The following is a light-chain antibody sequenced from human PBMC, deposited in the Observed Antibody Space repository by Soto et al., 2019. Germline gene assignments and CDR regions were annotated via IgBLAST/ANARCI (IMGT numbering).Light chain of an antibody. J-gene: IGKJ1*01. CDR3: QQYNSYWT. CDR2: KPS. CDR1: QSISSW. V-gene: IGKV1-5*03. Sequence: DIQMTQSPSTLSASVGDRVTITSRASQSISSWLAWYQQKPGKAPKLLIYKPSSLESGVRSRFSGSESGTELTLTISSLQPDDCAPYARQQYNSYWTFGQGTKVEIK.